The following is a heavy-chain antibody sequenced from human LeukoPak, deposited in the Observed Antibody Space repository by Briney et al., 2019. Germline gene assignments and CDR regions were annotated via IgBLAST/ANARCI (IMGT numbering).Heavy chain of an antibody. J-gene: IGHJ4*02. CDR3: AKDKDSSGFGKKFDY. V-gene: IGHV3-23*01. CDR2: ISGSGGST. Sequence: GGSLRLSCAASGFTFSSYAMSWVRQAPGKGLEWVSAISGSGGSTYYADSVKGRFTISRDNSKNTLYLQMNSLRAEDTAVYYCAKDKDSSGFGKKFDYWGQGTLVTVSS. CDR1: GFTFSSYA. D-gene: IGHD6-19*01.